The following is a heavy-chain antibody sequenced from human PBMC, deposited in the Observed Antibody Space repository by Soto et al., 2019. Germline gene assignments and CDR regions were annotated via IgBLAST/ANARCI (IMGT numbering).Heavy chain of an antibody. D-gene: IGHD6-19*01. CDR2: INPSGGST. CDR3: ARVPVAVAGTVRAGDI. J-gene: IGHJ3*02. V-gene: IGHV1-46*03. Sequence: QVQLVQSGAEVKKPGASVKVSCKASGYTFTSYYMHWVRQAPGQGLEWMGIINPSGGSTSYAQKFQGRVTMTRETSTSTVYMELSSLRSEDTAVYYCARVPVAVAGTVRAGDIWGQGTMVTVSS. CDR1: GYTFTSYY.